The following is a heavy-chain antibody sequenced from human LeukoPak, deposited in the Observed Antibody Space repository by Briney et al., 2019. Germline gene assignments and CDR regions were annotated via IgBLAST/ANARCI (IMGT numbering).Heavy chain of an antibody. Sequence: QPGGSLRLSCAASGFNFSIYGMHWVRQAPGKGLEWVTFVRYDQSATVYADSVQGRFAISRDNSKSTVYLQMNSLRVEDTALYFCVKDQGECPGSRCYLRFLDYWGQGTLVIVSS. CDR3: VKDQGECPGSRCYLRFLDY. J-gene: IGHJ4*02. CDR2: VRYDQSAT. CDR1: GFNFSIYG. V-gene: IGHV3-30*02. D-gene: IGHD3-3*01.